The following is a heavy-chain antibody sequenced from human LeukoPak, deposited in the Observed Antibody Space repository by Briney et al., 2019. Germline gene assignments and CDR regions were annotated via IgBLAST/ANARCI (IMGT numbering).Heavy chain of an antibody. CDR3: AKDVAPDSGWDLDY. CDR1: GLTFSTYS. Sequence: GGSLRLSCAVSGLTFSTYSTTWGRQGPGKGLEGVSRIYNSGAKIFYADSVKGRFTISRDNSKNMLYLQMNSLRVEDTAVYYCAKDVAPDSGWDLDYWGQGTLVTVSS. V-gene: IGHV3-23*01. J-gene: IGHJ4*02. D-gene: IGHD6-19*01. CDR2: IYNSGAKI.